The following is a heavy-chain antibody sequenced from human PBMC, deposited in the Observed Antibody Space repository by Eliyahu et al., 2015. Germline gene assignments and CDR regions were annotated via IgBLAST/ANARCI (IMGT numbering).Heavy chain of an antibody. D-gene: IGHD2/OR15-2a*01. V-gene: IGHV3-11*01. CDR3: AGGRKGDFHRFDK. CDR2: IGSIGSPI. J-gene: IGHJ4*02. Sequence: QVFLAESGGGLVKPGSSLRXSCSXXXFXFDEXCMAWVRQXPGXGLEWVAYIGSIGSPIFYSTSAEGRFIISRDNGRNFLXLQVSDLRVEDTGTYFCAGGRKGDFHRFDKWGQGTLVSVSS. CDR1: XFXFDEXC.